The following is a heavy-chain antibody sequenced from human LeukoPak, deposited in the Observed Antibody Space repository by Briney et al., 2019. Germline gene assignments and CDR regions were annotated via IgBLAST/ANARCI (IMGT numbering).Heavy chain of an antibody. CDR3: ARGGVDGGANY. D-gene: IGHD4-23*01. CDR2: ISAYNGNT. Sequence: GASVKGSCMAAGYTFTFYGISWVRQAPGQGLEWMGWISAYNGNTNYAPKFQGRVTMTTDTSTSTAYMVLRSLRSDDTAVYYWARGGVDGGANYWGQGSLVTVSS. J-gene: IGHJ4*02. CDR1: GYTFTFYG. V-gene: IGHV1-18*01.